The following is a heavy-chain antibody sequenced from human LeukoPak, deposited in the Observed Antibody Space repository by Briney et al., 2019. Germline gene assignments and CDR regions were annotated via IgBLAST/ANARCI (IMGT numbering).Heavy chain of an antibody. CDR2: ISPIFGTA. D-gene: IGHD6-19*01. J-gene: IGHJ3*02. V-gene: IGHV1-69*13. CDR3: ARDIAVAGDDAFDI. Sequence: ASVKVSCKASGGTFSSYAISWVRQAPGQGLEWMGGISPIFGTANYAQKFQDRVTVTADESTSRAYMELSSLRSEDTAVYYCARDIAVAGDDAFDIWGQGTMVTVSS. CDR1: GGTFSSYA.